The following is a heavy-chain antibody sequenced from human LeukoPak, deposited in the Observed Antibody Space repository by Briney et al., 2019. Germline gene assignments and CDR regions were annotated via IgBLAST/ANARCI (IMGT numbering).Heavy chain of an antibody. CDR2: IGSSSSYI. V-gene: IGHV3-21*01. CDR3: AREEPHYYDSKGFDY. J-gene: IGHJ4*02. CDR1: GFTFSSYS. Sequence: GGSLRLSCAASGFTFSSYSMNWVRQAPGKGLEWVSSIGSSSSYIYYADSVKGRFTISRDNAKNSLYLQMNSLRAEDTAVYYCAREEPHYYDSKGFDYWGQGTLVTVSS. D-gene: IGHD3-22*01.